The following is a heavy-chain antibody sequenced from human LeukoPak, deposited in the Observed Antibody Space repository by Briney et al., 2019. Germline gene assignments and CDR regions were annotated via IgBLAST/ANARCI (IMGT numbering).Heavy chain of an antibody. CDR3: ARRVTTTGSGLDS. CDR1: GDSFSSNSAA. J-gene: IGHJ4*02. Sequence: SQTLSLTCAISGDSFSSNSAAWNWIRQSPSRGLEWLGRTYYRSKWYNDYAESVRSRITINPDTSKNQFSLQLNSVTPEDTAVYYCARRVTTTGSGLDSWGQGTLVTVSS. CDR2: TYYRSKWYN. D-gene: IGHD1-1*01. V-gene: IGHV6-1*01.